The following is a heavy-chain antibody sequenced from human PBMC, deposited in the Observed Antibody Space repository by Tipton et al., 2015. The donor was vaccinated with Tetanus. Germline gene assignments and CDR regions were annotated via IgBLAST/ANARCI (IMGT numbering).Heavy chain of an antibody. CDR2: ISSTTAYI. CDR1: GFIFSSYS. D-gene: IGHD6-25*01. V-gene: IGHV3-21*01. J-gene: IGHJ4*02. CDR3: ASGSALDY. Sequence: SLRLSCEVSGFIFSSYSMNWVRQAPGKGLEWVASISSTTAYIYYADSLKGRFTISRDNAKNSLYLQMNSLRADDTGVYYCASGSALDYWGQGTLVTASS.